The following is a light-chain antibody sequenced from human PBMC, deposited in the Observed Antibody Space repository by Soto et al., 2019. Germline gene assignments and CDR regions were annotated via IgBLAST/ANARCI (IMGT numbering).Light chain of an antibody. Sequence: ENVLTQSPGTLSLSPGERATLSCRASQSVDSSYLAWYQQKPGQAPRLLIYGTSSRATGIPDRFSGRGSGTDFTLTINRLEPEDFALYYCQQYGNSLYTFGQGTKLEIK. J-gene: IGKJ2*01. CDR2: GTS. CDR3: QQYGNSLYT. CDR1: QSVDSSY. V-gene: IGKV3-20*01.